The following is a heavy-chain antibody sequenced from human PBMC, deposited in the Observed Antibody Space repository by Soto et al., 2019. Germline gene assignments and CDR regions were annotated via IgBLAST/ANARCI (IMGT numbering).Heavy chain of an antibody. CDR2: INAGNGNT. CDR3: ARPAEGGYNYGS. Sequence: QVQLVQSGAEVKKPGASVKVSCKASGYTFTSYAMHWVRQAPGQRLEWMGWINAGNGNTKYSQKFQGRVTITRDTSASTAYMELSSLRSEEKAVYYCARPAEGGYNYGSWGQGTLVTVSS. V-gene: IGHV1-3*01. CDR1: GYTFTSYA. D-gene: IGHD5-12*01. J-gene: IGHJ5*02.